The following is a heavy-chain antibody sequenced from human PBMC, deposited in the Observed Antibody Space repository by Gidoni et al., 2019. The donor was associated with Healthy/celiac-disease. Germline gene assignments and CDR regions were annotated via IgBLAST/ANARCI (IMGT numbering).Heavy chain of an antibody. CDR3: ARSPGSPALSEYFQH. D-gene: IGHD2-2*01. V-gene: IGHV1-46*01. Sequence: QVQLVQSGAEVKKPGVSVKVSCKASGYTFTSYYMHWVRQAPGQGLEWMGIINPSGGSTSYAQKFQGRVTMTRDTSTSTVYMELSSLRSEDTAVYYCARSPGSPALSEYFQHWGQGTLVTVSS. CDR1: GYTFTSYY. J-gene: IGHJ1*01. CDR2: INPSGGST.